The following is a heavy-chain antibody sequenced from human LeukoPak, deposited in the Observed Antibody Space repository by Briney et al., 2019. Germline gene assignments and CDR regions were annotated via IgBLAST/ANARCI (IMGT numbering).Heavy chain of an antibody. CDR1: GFTFSSYA. V-gene: IGHV3-30-3*01. CDR3: ARDFEEYYDILTGPDY. CDR2: ISYDGSNK. Sequence: GVSLRLSCAASGFTFSSYAMHWVRQAPGKGLEWVAVISYDGSNKYYADSVKGRFTISRDNSKNTLYLQMNSLRAEDTAVYYCARDFEEYYDILTGPDYWGQGTLVTVSS. D-gene: IGHD3-9*01. J-gene: IGHJ4*02.